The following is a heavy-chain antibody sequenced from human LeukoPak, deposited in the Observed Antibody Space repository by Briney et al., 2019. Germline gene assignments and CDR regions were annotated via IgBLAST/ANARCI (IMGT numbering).Heavy chain of an antibody. Sequence: PGGSLRLSCAASGFTFSSYVMHWVRQAPGKGLEWVAIMSYDGSNEYYADSVKGRFTISRDNAKNSVYLQMNSLRAEDTAVYYCARASVTVTTGHNAFDIWGQGTMVTVSS. CDR1: GFTFSSYV. D-gene: IGHD4-11*01. CDR3: ARASVTVTTGHNAFDI. V-gene: IGHV3-30*04. J-gene: IGHJ3*02. CDR2: MSYDGSNE.